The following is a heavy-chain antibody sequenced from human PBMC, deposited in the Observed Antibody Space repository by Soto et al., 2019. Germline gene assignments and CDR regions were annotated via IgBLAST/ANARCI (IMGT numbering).Heavy chain of an antibody. CDR2: IYYSGST. CDR1: GGSISSYY. CDR3: ARGSGPNDAFDI. V-gene: IGHV4-59*01. D-gene: IGHD2-15*01. J-gene: IGHJ3*02. Sequence: PSETLSLTCTVSGGSISSYYLSWIRQPPGKGLEWIGYIYYSGSTNYNPSLKSRVTISVDTSKNQFSLKLSSVTAADTAVYYCARGSGPNDAFDIWGQGTMVTVSS.